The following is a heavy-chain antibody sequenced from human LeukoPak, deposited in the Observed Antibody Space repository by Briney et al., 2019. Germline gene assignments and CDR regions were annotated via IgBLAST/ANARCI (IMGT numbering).Heavy chain of an antibody. V-gene: IGHV3-53*01. D-gene: IGHD3-16*01. Sequence: GGSLRLSCAASGFTVSSNYMTWVRQAPGKGLEWVSVIYSDGSTFYADSVKGRFTISRDILKNTLYLQMNSLRAEDTAVYYCARDHRIGGSWGQGTLVTVSS. CDR1: GFTVSSNY. J-gene: IGHJ4*02. CDR3: ARDHRIGGS. CDR2: IYSDGST.